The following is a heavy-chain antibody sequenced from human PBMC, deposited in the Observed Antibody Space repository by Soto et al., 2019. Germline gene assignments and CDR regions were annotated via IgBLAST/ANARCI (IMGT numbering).Heavy chain of an antibody. CDR2: IYRGGGT. V-gene: IGHV3-53*01. J-gene: IGHJ3*02. CDR3: ARRDDSETFDI. Sequence: EVQLVESGGGLIQPGGSLRLICAASGLSVTANYMTWVRQAPGKGLEWLSIIYRGGGTYYADSLKGRAIISRDGSRNMVFLQMNSLTAEDAGVYYCARRDDSETFDIWGRGTGVNVSS. D-gene: IGHD5-18*01. CDR1: GLSVTANY.